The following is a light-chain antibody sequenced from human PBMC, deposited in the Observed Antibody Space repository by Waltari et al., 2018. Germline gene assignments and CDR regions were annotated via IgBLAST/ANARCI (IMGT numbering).Light chain of an antibody. J-gene: IGLJ3*02. V-gene: IGLV1-44*01. CDR3: AAWDDSLNGHWV. CDR2: RSD. CDR1: TPNIGRNL. Sequence: QAVLTQPPSASGTPGQRVTISCSGSTPNIGRNLVNWYQQVPGKAPKLVIYRSDPRPSGVPDRFSGSKSGSSASLAISGLQSEDEADYYCAAWDDSLNGHWVFGGGTKVTVL.